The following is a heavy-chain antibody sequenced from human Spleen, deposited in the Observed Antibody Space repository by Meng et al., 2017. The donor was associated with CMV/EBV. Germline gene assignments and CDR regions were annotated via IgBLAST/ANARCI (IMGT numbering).Heavy chain of an antibody. Sequence: SGFTFNDASMTWVRQAPGKGLEWVGHIKSKTDGGTTDFGAAVKGRVSITRDDSKATLYLEMSSLKTEDTAVYYCTTDFSGWYPVTVWGQGTMVTVSS. CDR2: IKSKTDGGTT. D-gene: IGHD6-19*01. V-gene: IGHV3-15*01. CDR3: TTDFSGWYPVTV. J-gene: IGHJ3*01. CDR1: GFTFNDAS.